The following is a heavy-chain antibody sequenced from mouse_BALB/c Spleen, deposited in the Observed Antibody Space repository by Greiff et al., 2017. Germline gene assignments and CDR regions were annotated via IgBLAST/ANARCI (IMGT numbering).Heavy chain of an antibody. CDR2: ISSGGGST. CDR1: GFAFSSYD. CDR3: ARIPITTVVAGEKNYFDY. J-gene: IGHJ2*01. D-gene: IGHD1-1*01. V-gene: IGHV5-12-1*01. Sequence: DVMLVESGGGLVKPGGSLKLSCAASGFAFSSYDMSWVRQTPEKRLEWVAYISSGGGSTYYPDTVKGRFTISRDNAKNTLYLQMSSLKSEDTAMYYCARIPITTVVAGEKNYFDYWGQGTTLTVSS.